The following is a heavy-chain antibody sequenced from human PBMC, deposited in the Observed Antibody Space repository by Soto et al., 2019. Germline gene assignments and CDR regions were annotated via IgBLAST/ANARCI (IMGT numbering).Heavy chain of an antibody. Sequence: GGSLRLSCAASGFTLSSYAMSWVRQAPVRGLEWVSSITGSGAGTYYTDSVKGRFTISRDNSKNTLYLQMNSLRAEDTAVYYCGKYSSGWDFDNWGQGTLVTVSS. J-gene: IGHJ4*02. V-gene: IGHV3-23*01. D-gene: IGHD6-19*01. CDR1: GFTLSSYA. CDR2: ITGSGAGT. CDR3: GKYSSGWDFDN.